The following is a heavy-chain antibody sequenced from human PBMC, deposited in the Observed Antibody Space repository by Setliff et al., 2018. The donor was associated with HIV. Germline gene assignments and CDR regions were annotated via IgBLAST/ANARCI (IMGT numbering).Heavy chain of an antibody. Sequence: GGSLRLSCAASGFTFDDYGMSWVRQAPGKGLEWVSGINWNGGSTGYADSVKGRFTISRDNAKNSLYLQMNSLRAEDTALYYCARDRSYSSGWYSSFGYWGQGTLVTVSS. V-gene: IGHV3-20*04. J-gene: IGHJ4*02. CDR1: GFTFDDYG. D-gene: IGHD6-19*01. CDR3: ARDRSYSSGWYSSFGY. CDR2: INWNGGST.